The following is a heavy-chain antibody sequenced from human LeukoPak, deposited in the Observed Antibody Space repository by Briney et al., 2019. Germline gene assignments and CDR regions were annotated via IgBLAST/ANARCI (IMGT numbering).Heavy chain of an antibody. CDR3: ARLDVVPAAKGSVAFDI. CDR1: GGSISSYY. D-gene: IGHD2-2*01. V-gene: IGHV4-4*07. CDR2: IYTSGST. Sequence: SETLSLTCTVSGGSISSYYWSWIRQPAGKGLEWIGRIYTSGSTNYNPSLKSRVTISVDTSKNQFSLKLSSVTAADTAVYYCARLDVVPAAKGSVAFDIWGQGTMVTVSS. J-gene: IGHJ3*02.